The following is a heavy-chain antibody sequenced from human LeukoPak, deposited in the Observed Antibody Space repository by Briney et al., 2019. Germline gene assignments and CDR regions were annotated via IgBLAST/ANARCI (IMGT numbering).Heavy chain of an antibody. D-gene: IGHD7-27*01. V-gene: IGHV1-2*02. J-gene: IGHJ4*02. CDR3: ARTGVIGKRHFDY. CDR2: INPNSGGT. Sequence: ASVKLSCKASGYTFTGYYMHWVRQAPGQGLEWMGWINPNSGGTNYAQKFQGRVTMTRDTSISTAYMELSRLRSDDAAVYYCARTGVIGKRHFDYWGQGTLVTVSS. CDR1: GYTFTGYY.